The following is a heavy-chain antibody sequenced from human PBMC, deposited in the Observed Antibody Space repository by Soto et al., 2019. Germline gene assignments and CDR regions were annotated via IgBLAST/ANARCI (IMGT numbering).Heavy chain of an antibody. J-gene: IGHJ4*02. V-gene: IGHV4-59*01. D-gene: IGHD2-15*01. CDR2: IYFSGST. Sequence: TSETLSLTCTVSGGSISSYYWGWIRQPPGKGLEWIGYIYFSGSTNYNPSLKSRVTISVDTSKNQFYLKLSSVNAADTAVYYFAGHVVVVAAEWIFFDYWGQGTLVTVSA. CDR3: AGHVVVVAAEWIFFDY. CDR1: GGSISSYY.